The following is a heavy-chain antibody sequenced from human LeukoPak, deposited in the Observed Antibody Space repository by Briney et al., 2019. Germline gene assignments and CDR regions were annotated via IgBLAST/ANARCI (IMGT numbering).Heavy chain of an antibody. V-gene: IGHV3-21*01. CDR1: GFTFSSYS. CDR2: ISSSSNYI. CDR3: ARSGTSCYTCLDP. Sequence: GGSLRLSCAASGFTFSSYSMNWVRQAPGKGLEWVSSISSSSNYIYYADSVKGRFTVSRDNAKNSLYLQMNTLRAEDTAVYYCARSGTSCYTCLDPWGQGTLVTVSS. D-gene: IGHD2-2*02. J-gene: IGHJ5*02.